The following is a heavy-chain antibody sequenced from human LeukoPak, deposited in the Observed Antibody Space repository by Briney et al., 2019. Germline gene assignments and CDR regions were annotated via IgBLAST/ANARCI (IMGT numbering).Heavy chain of an antibody. D-gene: IGHD2-2*01. CDR3: ARSLSTARIDF. CDR1: GYSINTGRY. CDR2: VYHSGTT. V-gene: IGHV4-38-2*01. J-gene: IGHJ4*02. Sequence: KPSETLSLTCAVSGYSINTGRYWGWIRQPPGKGLEWIGSVYHSGTTFYNPSLKSRLTISVDTSKNQFSLNLRSVTAADTAVYYCARSLSTARIDFWGQGTLVTVSS.